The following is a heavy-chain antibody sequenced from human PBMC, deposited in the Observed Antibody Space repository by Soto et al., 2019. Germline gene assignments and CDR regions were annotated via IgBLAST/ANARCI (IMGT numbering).Heavy chain of an antibody. CDR3: ASAGGLGAVAADY. CDR1: GGSISSGGYS. Sequence: QLQLQESGSGLVKPSQTLSLTCAVSGGSISSGGYSWSWIRQPPGKGLEWIGYIYHSGSNYYNPPLKSRVTISVDRSKNQFSLKLSSVTAADTAVYYCASAGGLGAVAADYWGQGTLVTVSS. J-gene: IGHJ4*02. V-gene: IGHV4-30-2*01. D-gene: IGHD6-19*01. CDR2: IYHSGSN.